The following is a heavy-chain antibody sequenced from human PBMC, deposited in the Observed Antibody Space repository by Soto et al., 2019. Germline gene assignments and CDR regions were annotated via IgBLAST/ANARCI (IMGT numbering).Heavy chain of an antibody. V-gene: IGHV4-59*01. CDR2: IYYSGST. CDR1: GGSISSYY. CDR3: ARDPWGTYYYDSSGPI. D-gene: IGHD3-22*01. Sequence: LSLTCTVSGGSISSYYWSWIRQPPGKGLEWIGYIYYSGSTNYNPSLKSRVTISVDTSKNQFSLKLSSVTAADTAVYYCARDPWGTYYYDSSGPIWGQGTMVTVSS. J-gene: IGHJ3*02.